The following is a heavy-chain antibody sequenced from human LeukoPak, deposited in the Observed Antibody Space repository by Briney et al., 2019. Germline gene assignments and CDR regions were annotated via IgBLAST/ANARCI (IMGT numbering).Heavy chain of an antibody. CDR1: GYTFTGYY. CDR2: INPNSGGT. D-gene: IGHD3-22*01. V-gene: IGHV1-2*02. J-gene: IGHJ4*02. Sequence: GASVKVSCKASGYTFTGYYMHWVRQAPGQGLEWMGWINPNSGGTNYAQKFQGGVTMTRDTSISTAYMELSRLRSDDTAVYYCARSRRDYYDSSGLGGAFDYWGQGTLVTVSS. CDR3: ARSRRDYYDSSGLGGAFDY.